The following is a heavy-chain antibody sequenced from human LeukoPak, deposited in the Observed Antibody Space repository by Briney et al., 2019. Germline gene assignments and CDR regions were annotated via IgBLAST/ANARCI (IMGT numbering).Heavy chain of an antibody. V-gene: IGHV4-39*07. CDR2: IYTSGST. CDR3: ARDFGSSGPPEPYYFDY. CDR1: GGSISSSSYY. Sequence: SETLSLTCTVSGGSISSSSYYWGWIRQPPGKGLEWIGSIYTSGSTNYNPSLKSRVTMSVDTSKNQFSLKLSSVTAADTAVYYCARDFGSSGPPEPYYFDYWGQGTLVTVSS. J-gene: IGHJ4*02. D-gene: IGHD6-19*01.